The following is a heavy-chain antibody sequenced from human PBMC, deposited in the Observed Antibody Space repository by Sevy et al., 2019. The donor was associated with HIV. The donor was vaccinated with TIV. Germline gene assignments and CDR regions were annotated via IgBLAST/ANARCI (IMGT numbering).Heavy chain of an antibody. CDR3: TRGPSGFSGSDLAY. J-gene: IGHJ4*02. CDR1: GYTFTGYY. D-gene: IGHD3-22*01. CDR2: INHNSGGT. V-gene: IGHV1-2*02. Sequence: ASVKVSCKASGYTFTGYYMHWVRQAPGLGLEWMGWINHNSGGTKYAKKFQGRVTMTRDTSISTAYMELSRLKSADTAVYYCTRGPSGFSGSDLAYWGQGTLVTVSS.